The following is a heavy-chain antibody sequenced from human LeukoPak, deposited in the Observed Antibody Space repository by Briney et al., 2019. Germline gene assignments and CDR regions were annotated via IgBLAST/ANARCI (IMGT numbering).Heavy chain of an antibody. V-gene: IGHV1-2*06. CDR1: GYTFTGYY. CDR2: INPNSGGT. Sequence: EASVKVSCKASGYTFTGYYMHWVRQAPGQGLERMGRINPNSGGTNYAQKFQGRVTMTRDTSISTAYMELSRLRSDDTAVYYCARGRYSYGSDAFDIWGQGTMVTVSS. J-gene: IGHJ3*02. D-gene: IGHD5-18*01. CDR3: ARGRYSYGSDAFDI.